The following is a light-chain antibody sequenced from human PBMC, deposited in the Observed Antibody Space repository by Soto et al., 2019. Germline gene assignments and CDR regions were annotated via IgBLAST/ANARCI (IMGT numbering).Light chain of an antibody. Sequence: EIQMTQSPSSLSASVGDRVTLSCRASEGVHNYLAWYQQKPGQVPRLLIYDASTRPSGVPARFSGSGSGTDFTLTISSLQSEDVGVYHCQKYSNSPTTFGHGTKVEIK. CDR3: QKYSNSPTT. CDR2: DAS. V-gene: IGKV1-27*01. J-gene: IGKJ3*01. CDR1: EGVHNY.